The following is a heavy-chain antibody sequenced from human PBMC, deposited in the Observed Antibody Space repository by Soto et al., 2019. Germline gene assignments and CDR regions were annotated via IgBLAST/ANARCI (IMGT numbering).Heavy chain of an antibody. Sequence: EAQLVESGGGLVQPGGSLRLSCAASGFIFSSYSMNWVRQAPGKGLEWVSYISSSGGSINYADSVRGRFTISRYSAKNSGFLQMNSLRAEDTAVYYCARDYYGVGMDVCGQETMVTVSS. V-gene: IGHV3-48*01. D-gene: IGHD3-3*01. CDR3: ARDYYGVGMDV. J-gene: IGHJ3*01. CDR2: ISSSGGSI. CDR1: GFIFSSYS.